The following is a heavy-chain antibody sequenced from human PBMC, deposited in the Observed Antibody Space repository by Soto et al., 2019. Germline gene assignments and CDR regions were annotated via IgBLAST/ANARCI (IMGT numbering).Heavy chain of an antibody. CDR2: IYYSGST. Sequence: SETLSLTCTVSGGSISSYYWSWIRQPPGKGLEWIGYIYYSGSTTYNPSLKSRVTISVDTSKNQFSLKLSSVTAADTAVYYCARDRGIVGTTVHAFDIWGQGTMVTVSS. V-gene: IGHV4-59*01. D-gene: IGHD1-26*01. CDR3: ARDRGIVGTTVHAFDI. CDR1: GGSISSYY. J-gene: IGHJ3*02.